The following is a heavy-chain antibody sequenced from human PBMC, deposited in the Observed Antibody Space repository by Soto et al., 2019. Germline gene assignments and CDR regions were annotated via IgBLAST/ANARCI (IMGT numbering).Heavy chain of an antibody. J-gene: IGHJ4*02. CDR1: GGSISSSSW. Sequence: PSETLSLTCTVSGGSISSSSWWSWVRQPPGKGLEWIGEIYHSGSTNYNPSLKSRVTISVDTSKSQFSLKLSSVTAADTAVYYCARGGGVYYFDYWGQGTLVTVSS. CDR3: ARGGGVYYFDY. CDR2: IYHSGST. V-gene: IGHV4-4*02. D-gene: IGHD2-8*02.